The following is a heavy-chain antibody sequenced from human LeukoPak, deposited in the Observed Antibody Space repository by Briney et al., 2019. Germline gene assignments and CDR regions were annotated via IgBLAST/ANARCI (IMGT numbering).Heavy chain of an antibody. Sequence: ASVKVSCKASGYTFTGYYMHWVRQAPGQGLEWMGWINPNSGGTNYAQKFQGRVTMTRDTSISTAHMELSRLRSDDTAVYYCARGAPQYSGSYTGVDYWGQGTLVTVSS. V-gene: IGHV1-2*02. CDR2: INPNSGGT. CDR1: GYTFTGYY. CDR3: ARGAPQYSGSYTGVDY. J-gene: IGHJ4*02. D-gene: IGHD1-26*01.